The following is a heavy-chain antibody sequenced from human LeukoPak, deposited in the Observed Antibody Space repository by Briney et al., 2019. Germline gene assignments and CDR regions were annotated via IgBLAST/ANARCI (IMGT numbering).Heavy chain of an antibody. Sequence: GGSLRLSCAVSGLTFSRYTMHWVRQAPGQGLEWVAVIESDGVNKFYAGSVRGRFTISRDNSRNTLYLQMNTLRTQDTAIYYCAKQDLSLDTWGQGTLVTVSS. V-gene: IGHV3-30-3*01. J-gene: IGHJ5*02. CDR3: AKQDLSLDT. CDR1: GLTFSRYT. CDR2: IESDGVNK.